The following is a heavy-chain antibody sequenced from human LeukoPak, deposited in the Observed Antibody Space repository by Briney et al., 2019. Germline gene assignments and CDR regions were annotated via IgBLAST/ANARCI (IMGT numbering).Heavy chain of an antibody. CDR1: GFTFSSYA. D-gene: IGHD4-23*01. CDR3: ARGRHHGGNSGEYFDY. V-gene: IGHV3-64*01. J-gene: IGHJ4*02. Sequence: GGSLRLSCAASGFTFSSYAMHWVRQAPGKGLEYVSAISSNGGSTYYANSVKGRFTISRDNSKNTLYLQMGSLRAEDTAVYYCARGRHHGGNSGEYFDYWGQGTLVTVSS. CDR2: ISSNGGST.